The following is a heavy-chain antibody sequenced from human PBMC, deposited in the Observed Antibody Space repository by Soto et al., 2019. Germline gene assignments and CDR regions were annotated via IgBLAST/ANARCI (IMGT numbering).Heavy chain of an antibody. CDR1: GGSISNCCYY. Sequence: PSETLSLTFTVSGGSISNCCYYWSWIRQHPGKGLEWIGYIYYSGSTYYNPSLKSRVTISVDTSKNQFSLKLSPVTAADTAVYYCARDLDYGDYARVKREGYYYYMDVWGKGTTVTVSS. V-gene: IGHV4-31*03. D-gene: IGHD4-17*01. CDR2: IYYSGST. J-gene: IGHJ6*03. CDR3: ARDLDYGDYARVKREGYYYYMDV.